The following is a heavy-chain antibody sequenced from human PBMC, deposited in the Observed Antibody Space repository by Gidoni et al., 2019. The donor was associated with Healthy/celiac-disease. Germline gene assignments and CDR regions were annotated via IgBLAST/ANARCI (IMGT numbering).Heavy chain of an antibody. J-gene: IGHJ5*02. CDR3: ARSGGLYDFWSGYSDWFDP. V-gene: IGHV3-21*01. D-gene: IGHD3-3*01. Sequence: EVQLVESGGGLVKPGGSLRLSCAASGFTFSSYSMNWVRQAPGKGLEWVSSISSSSSYIYYADSVKGRFTISRDNAKNSLYLQMNSLRAEDTAVYYCARSGGLYDFWSGYSDWFDPWGQGTLVTVSS. CDR2: ISSSSSYI. CDR1: GFTFSSYS.